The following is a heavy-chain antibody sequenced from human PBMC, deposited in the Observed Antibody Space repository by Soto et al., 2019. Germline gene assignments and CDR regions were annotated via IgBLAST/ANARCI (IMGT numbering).Heavy chain of an antibody. J-gene: IGHJ6*02. Sequence: KTSETLSLTCTVSGGSISTYYWSWIRQPPGKGLEWIGYIYYSGSTSYNPSLKSRVTISVDTSKNQFSLKLRSVTAADTAVYYCASERSSGWDQGYGMDVWGQGTTVTVS. D-gene: IGHD6-19*01. V-gene: IGHV4-59*01. CDR1: GGSISTYY. CDR3: ASERSSGWDQGYGMDV. CDR2: IYYSGST.